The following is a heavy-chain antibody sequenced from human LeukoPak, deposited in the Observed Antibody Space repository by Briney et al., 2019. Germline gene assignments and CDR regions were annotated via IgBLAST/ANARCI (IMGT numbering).Heavy chain of an antibody. V-gene: IGHV3-23*01. CDR2: ISGSGGST. CDR1: GFTFSSYA. D-gene: IGHD6-13*01. Sequence: GGSLRLSCAASGFTFSSYAMSWVRQAPGKGLEWVSAISGSGGSTYYAASVKGRFTISRDNSKNTLYLQMNSLRAEDTAVYYCAKDDSSSWFNFDYWGQGTLVTVSS. CDR3: AKDDSSSWFNFDY. J-gene: IGHJ4*02.